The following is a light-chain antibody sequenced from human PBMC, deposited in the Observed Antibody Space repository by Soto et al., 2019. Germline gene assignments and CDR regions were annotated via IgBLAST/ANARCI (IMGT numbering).Light chain of an antibody. V-gene: IGLV3-27*01. CDR2: KDS. J-gene: IGLJ3*02. CDR1: VLAKKY. Sequence: SYELTQPSSVSVSPGQTARITCSGDVLAKKYARWFQQKPGQAPVLVIYKDSERPSGIPERFSGSSSGTTVTLTISGAQVEDEADYYCYSAADNPFGGGTKLTVL. CDR3: YSAADNP.